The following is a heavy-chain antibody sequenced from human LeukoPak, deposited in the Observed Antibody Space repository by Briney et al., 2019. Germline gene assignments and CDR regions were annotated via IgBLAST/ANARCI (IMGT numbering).Heavy chain of an antibody. V-gene: IGHV1-69*13. CDR1: GGTFSSYA. J-gene: IGHJ4*02. Sequence: SVKASCKASGGTFSSYAISWVRQAPGQGLEWMGGIIPIFGTANYAQKFQGRVTITADESTSTAYMELSSLRSEDTAVYYCARLVAGRDQTYYFDYWGQGTLVTVSS. CDR3: ARLVAGRDQTYYFDY. D-gene: IGHD6-19*01. CDR2: IIPIFGTA.